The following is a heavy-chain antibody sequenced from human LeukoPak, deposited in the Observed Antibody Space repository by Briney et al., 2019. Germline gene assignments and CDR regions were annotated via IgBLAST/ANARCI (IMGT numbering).Heavy chain of an antibody. J-gene: IGHJ4*02. Sequence: SETLSLTCTVSGGSIRSTTYYWGWIRQPPGKGLEWIGSIYYSGNTYYSPSLMSRVTISVDTSKNQFSLKLSSVTAADTAVYYCATGEPYYDFWSGYYSGSFYYFDYWGQGTLVTVSS. CDR3: ATGEPYYDFWSGYYSGSFYYFDY. D-gene: IGHD3-3*01. CDR1: GGSIRSTTYY. V-gene: IGHV4-39*07. CDR2: IYYSGNT.